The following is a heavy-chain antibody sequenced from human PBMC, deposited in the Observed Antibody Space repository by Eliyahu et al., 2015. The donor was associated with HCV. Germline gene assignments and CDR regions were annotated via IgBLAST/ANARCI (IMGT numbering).Heavy chain of an antibody. J-gene: IGHJ4*02. CDR3: TTDLFVIAHY. Sequence: EVQLAESGGGLVKPGGSLRLXXXAXGFTFSNAWXSWVRQAPGKGLXWVGRIKSKTDGGTTDYAAPVKGRFTISRDDPKNTLYLRMNSLKTEDTGVYYCTTDLFVIAHYWGQGTLVTVSS. CDR1: GFTFSNAW. CDR2: IKSKTDGGTT. D-gene: IGHD3-22*01. V-gene: IGHV3-15*01.